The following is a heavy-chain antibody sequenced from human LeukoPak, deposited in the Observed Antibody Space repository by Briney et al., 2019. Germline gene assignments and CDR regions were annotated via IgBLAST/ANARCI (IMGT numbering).Heavy chain of an antibody. Sequence: SETLSLTCAVYGGSFSGYYWSWIRQPPGKGLEWIGEINHRGSTNYNPSLKSRVTISVDTSKNQFSLKLSSVTAADTAVYYCARGTPTDIVVVPAAMPEAAGYYGSGTIGAFDIWGQGTMVTVSS. CDR1: GGSFSGYY. J-gene: IGHJ3*02. CDR3: ARGTPTDIVVVPAAMPEAAGYYGSGTIGAFDI. V-gene: IGHV4-34*01. D-gene: IGHD2-2*01. CDR2: INHRGST.